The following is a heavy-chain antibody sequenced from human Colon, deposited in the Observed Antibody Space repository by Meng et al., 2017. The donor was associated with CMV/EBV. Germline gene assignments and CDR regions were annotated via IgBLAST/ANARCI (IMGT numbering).Heavy chain of an antibody. J-gene: IGHJ6*02. CDR3: ATSMAGTRFGMDV. CDR2: INSDGSMT. CDR1: GFTFSHYW. D-gene: IGHD6-19*01. Sequence: GESLKISCAASGFTFSHYWMHWVRQTPGKGLVWVSRINSDGSMTHYADSGKGRFTISRDNAKNTLYLQVNSLRAEDTAVYFCATSMAGTRFGMDVWGQGTTDTVSS. V-gene: IGHV3-74*01.